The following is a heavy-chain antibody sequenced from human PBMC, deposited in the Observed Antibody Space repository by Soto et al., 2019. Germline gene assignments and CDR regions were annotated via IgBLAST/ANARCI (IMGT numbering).Heavy chain of an antibody. D-gene: IGHD2-15*01. CDR1: GYTFSGYY. CDR2: INPNSGGT. Sequence: AASVKVSCKASGYTFSGYYMHWVRQAPGQGLEWMGWINPNSGGTNYAQKFQGWVTMTRDTSISTAYMELSRLRSDDTAVYYCARAEPYCSGGSPHCGKYYYYGMDVWGQGTTVTVSS. V-gene: IGHV1-2*04. J-gene: IGHJ6*02. CDR3: ARAEPYCSGGSPHCGKYYYYGMDV.